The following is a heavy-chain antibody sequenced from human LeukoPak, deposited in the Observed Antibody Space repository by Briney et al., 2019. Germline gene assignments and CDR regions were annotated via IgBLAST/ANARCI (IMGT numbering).Heavy chain of an antibody. V-gene: IGHV3-23*01. J-gene: IGHJ4*02. CDR2: ISNSGDNT. CDR1: GFTFSNYA. CDR3: AKSRGSGTYYKGNDY. D-gene: IGHD3-10*01. Sequence: GGSLRLSCVASGFTFSNYAMSWVGQAPGKELEWVSAISNSGDNTYYAESVKGRFTISRDNSKSTLYLQMNSLEAENTAVYYCAKSRGSGTYYKGNDYWGQGTLVTVSS.